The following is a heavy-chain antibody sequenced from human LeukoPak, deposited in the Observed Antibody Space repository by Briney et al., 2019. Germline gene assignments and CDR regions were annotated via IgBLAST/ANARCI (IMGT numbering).Heavy chain of an antibody. CDR1: GGSISSYY. CDR2: IYYSGST. J-gene: IGHJ1*01. Sequence: SETLSLTCTVSGGSISSYYWSWIRQPPGKGLEWIGYIYYSGSTNYNPSLKSRVTISVDTSKNQFSLKLSSVTAADTAVYYCARYPPGYYDSSGYQYFQHWGQGTLVTVSS. V-gene: IGHV4-59*12. CDR3: ARYPPGYYDSSGYQYFQH. D-gene: IGHD3-22*01.